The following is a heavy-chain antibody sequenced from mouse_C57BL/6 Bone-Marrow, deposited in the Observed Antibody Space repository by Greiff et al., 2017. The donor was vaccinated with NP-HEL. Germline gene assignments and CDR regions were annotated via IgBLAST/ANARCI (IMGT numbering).Heavy chain of an antibody. V-gene: IGHV1-82*01. CDR3: ARPLITTVVAERGFDV. J-gene: IGHJ1*03. CDR2: IYPGDGDT. Sequence: QVQLKESGPELVKPGASVKISCKASGYAFSSSWMNWVKQRPGKGLEWIGRIYPGDGDTNYNGKIKGKATLTADKSSSTAYMQLSSLTSEDSAVYFCARPLITTVVAERGFDVWGTGTTVTVSS. CDR1: GYAFSSSW. D-gene: IGHD1-1*01.